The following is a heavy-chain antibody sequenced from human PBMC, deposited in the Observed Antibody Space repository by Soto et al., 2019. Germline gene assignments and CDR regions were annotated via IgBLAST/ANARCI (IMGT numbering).Heavy chain of an antibody. D-gene: IGHD5-18*01. CDR2: INSDGSIT. V-gene: IGHV3-74*01. J-gene: IGHJ4*02. CDR1: GCTFSSYW. Sequence: GRLRRSCSASGCTFSSYWIHWVRQAPGKGLVWVSLINSDGSITTYADSVKGRFTISRDNAKNTLYLQMNSLRAEDTAVYYCAKADSYGYNTPFGHWGQGTMVTVS. CDR3: AKADSYGYNTPFGH.